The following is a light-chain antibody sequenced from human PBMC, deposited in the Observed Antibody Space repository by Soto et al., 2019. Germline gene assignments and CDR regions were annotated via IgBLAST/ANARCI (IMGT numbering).Light chain of an antibody. V-gene: IGKV3D-20*01. CDR1: QSVSGNY. CDR2: DAS. Sequence: EIVLTQSPATLSLSPGERATLSCGASQSVSGNYLAWYQQKPGLAPRALIYDASRRANGIPDRFSGSGSGTDFTLTISRLQPEDFAVYYCQQYGSSPYTFGLGTKLEIK. J-gene: IGKJ2*01. CDR3: QQYGSSPYT.